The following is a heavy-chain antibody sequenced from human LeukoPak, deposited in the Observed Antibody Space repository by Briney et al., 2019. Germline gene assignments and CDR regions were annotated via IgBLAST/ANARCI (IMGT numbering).Heavy chain of an antibody. V-gene: IGHV3-30*02. J-gene: IGHJ4*02. D-gene: IGHD3-10*01. CDR2: IRYDGSNK. CDR1: GFTFSSYG. CDR3: ARHGYYGSGSDS. Sequence: GGSLRLSCAASGFTFSSYGMHWVRQAPGKGLEWVAFIRYDGSNKYYADSVKGRFTISRDNSKNTLYLQMNSLRAEDTAVYYCARHGYYGSGSDSWGQGTLVTVSS.